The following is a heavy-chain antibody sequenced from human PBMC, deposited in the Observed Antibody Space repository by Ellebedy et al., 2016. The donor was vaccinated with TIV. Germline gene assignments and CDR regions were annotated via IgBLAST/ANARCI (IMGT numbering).Heavy chain of an antibody. CDR1: GGSISSSRYY. V-gene: IGHV4-39*01. J-gene: IGHJ4*02. CDR2: IYYSGST. Sequence: SETLSLXXTVSGGSISSSRYYWGWIRQPPGKGLEWIGSIYYSGSTYYNPSLKSRVTISVDTSKNQFSLKLSSVTAADTAVYYCARHEGGIGYWGQGTLVTVSS. CDR3: ARHEGGIGY. D-gene: IGHD3-10*01.